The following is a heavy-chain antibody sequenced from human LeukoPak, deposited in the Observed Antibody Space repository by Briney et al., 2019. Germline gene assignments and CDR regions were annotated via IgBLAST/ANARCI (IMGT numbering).Heavy chain of an antibody. Sequence: GGSLRLSCAASGFTLDDYVMHWVRQAPGKGLEWVSGISWNSVSIGYADSVKGRFTISRDNAKNSLYPQMSSLRAEDTALYYCAKDIGTGGTGWYFDLWGRGTLVTVSS. J-gene: IGHJ2*01. V-gene: IGHV3-9*01. CDR3: AKDIGTGGTGWYFDL. CDR1: GFTLDDYV. D-gene: IGHD6-13*01. CDR2: ISWNSVSI.